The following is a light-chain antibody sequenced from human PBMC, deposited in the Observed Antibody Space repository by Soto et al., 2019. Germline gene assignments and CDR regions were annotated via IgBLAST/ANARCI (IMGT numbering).Light chain of an antibody. Sequence: EIVMTQSPATLSVSPGDRATLSCRASQSCDNDLSWYQHKPGQPPRLLIYDASTRATGIPDRFSGGGSGTDFTLTISGLEPADFAVYFCHQYGTSPQTFGQGTKVDIK. CDR2: DAS. J-gene: IGKJ1*01. CDR1: QSCDND. CDR3: HQYGTSPQT. V-gene: IGKV3-20*01.